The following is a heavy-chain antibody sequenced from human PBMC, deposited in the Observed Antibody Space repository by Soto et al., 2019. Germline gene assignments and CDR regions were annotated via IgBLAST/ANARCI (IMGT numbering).Heavy chain of an antibody. V-gene: IGHV4-30-2*01. J-gene: IGHJ5*02. Sequence: QLQLQESGSGLVKPSQTLSLTCAVSGGSISSGGYSWSWIRQPPGKGLEWIGYISHSGSTYYNPSHKSRVPISGDRSKTQFSLKLSSVTAADTAVYYCARWFDPWGQGTLVTVSS. CDR2: ISHSGST. CDR3: ARWFDP. CDR1: GGSISSGGYS.